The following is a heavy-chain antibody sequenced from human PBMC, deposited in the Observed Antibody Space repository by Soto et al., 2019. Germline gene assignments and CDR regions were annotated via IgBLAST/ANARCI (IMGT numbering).Heavy chain of an antibody. D-gene: IGHD3-9*01. Sequence: GGSLRLSCAASGFTFSGYSVNWVRQAPGKGLEWVSYISSGSKTIYYADSVKGRFTVSRDNAKNSQYLQMNSLRDEDTAVYYCAREDILGVRSFDYWGQGTVATVSS. V-gene: IGHV3-48*02. CDR2: ISSGSKTI. J-gene: IGHJ4*02. CDR3: AREDILGVRSFDY. CDR1: GFTFSGYS.